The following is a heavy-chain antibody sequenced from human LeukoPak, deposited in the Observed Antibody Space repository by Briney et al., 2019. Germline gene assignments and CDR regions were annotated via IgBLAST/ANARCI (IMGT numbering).Heavy chain of an antibody. CDR1: NYSISNSLY. CDR3: ARGTYGYYMDV. Sequence: SETLSLTRSGSNYSISNSLYWGWLRQPPGKGLEWIGSIYRSGSTFYNPSLKSRVTISLDTSKSQFSLRLSSVTAADTAVYFCARGTYGYYMDVWGKGTTVTVSS. D-gene: IGHD4-17*01. J-gene: IGHJ6*03. CDR2: IYRSGST. V-gene: IGHV4-38-2*02.